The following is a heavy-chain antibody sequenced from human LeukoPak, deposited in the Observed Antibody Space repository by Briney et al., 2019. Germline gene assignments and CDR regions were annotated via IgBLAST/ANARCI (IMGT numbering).Heavy chain of an antibody. D-gene: IGHD3-9*01. Sequence: PGGSLRLSCAASGFTFSSYWMSWVRQAPGKGLVWVSRINSDGSSTSYADSVKGRFTISRDNAKNTLYLQMNSLRAEDTAVYYCARVAYDTYNWFDPWGQGTLVTVSS. CDR2: INSDGSST. CDR1: GFTFSSYW. CDR3: ARVAYDTYNWFDP. J-gene: IGHJ5*02. V-gene: IGHV3-74*01.